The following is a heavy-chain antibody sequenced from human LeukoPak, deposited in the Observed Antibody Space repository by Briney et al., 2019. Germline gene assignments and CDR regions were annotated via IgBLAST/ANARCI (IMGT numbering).Heavy chain of an antibody. CDR1: GGSISSYY. CDR3: ARVSGSGSYRYFDY. V-gene: IGHV4-59*01. Sequence: SETLSLTCTVSGGSISSYYWSWLRQPPGKGLEWIGYIYYSGSTNYNPSLKSRVTIIVDTSKNQFSLKLSSVTAADTAVYYCARVSGSGSYRYFDYWGQGTLVTVSS. CDR2: IYYSGST. J-gene: IGHJ4*02. D-gene: IGHD3-10*01.